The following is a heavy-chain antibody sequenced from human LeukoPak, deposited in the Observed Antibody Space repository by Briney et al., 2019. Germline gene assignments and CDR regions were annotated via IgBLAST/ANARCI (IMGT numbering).Heavy chain of an antibody. CDR1: GGTFSSYA. CDR2: IIPILGIA. Sequence: GASVKVSCKASGGTFSSYAISWVRQAPGQGLEWMGRIIPILGIANYAQKFQGRVTITADKSTSTAYMELSSLRSEDTAVYYCATPSGPYYYDSSGYWGPFDYWGQGTLVTVSS. J-gene: IGHJ4*02. CDR3: ATPSGPYYYDSSGYWGPFDY. V-gene: IGHV1-69*04. D-gene: IGHD3-22*01.